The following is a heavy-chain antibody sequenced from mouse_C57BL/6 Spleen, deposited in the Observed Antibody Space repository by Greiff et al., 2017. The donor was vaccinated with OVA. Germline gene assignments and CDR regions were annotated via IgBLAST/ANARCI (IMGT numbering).Heavy chain of an antibody. CDR3: THRYYDYDGYYFDY. J-gene: IGHJ2*01. Sequence: EVQVVESGGGLVQPGGSMKLSCAASGFTFSDAWMDWVRQSPEQGLEWVAEIRNKANNPATYYALSVKGRFTISRDDYKSSVYQQMNSFRSADAGIDYYTHRYYDYDGYYFDYWGQGTTLTVSS. V-gene: IGHV6-6*01. D-gene: IGHD2-4*01. CDR2: IRNKANNPAT. CDR1: GFTFSDAW.